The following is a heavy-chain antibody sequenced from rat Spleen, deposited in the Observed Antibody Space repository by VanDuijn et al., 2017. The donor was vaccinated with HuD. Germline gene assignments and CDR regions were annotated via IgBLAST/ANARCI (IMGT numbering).Heavy chain of an antibody. Sequence: EVQLVESGGGLVQPGRSMKLSCAASGFTFSDYYMAWVRQAPGKGLEWVASITNSGGRTDYLDSVKGRFSISRDNAKSSLYLQMNSLTSEDTATYYCARLTTVVDSFDYWGQGVMVTVSS. CDR3: ARLTTVVDSFDY. J-gene: IGHJ2*01. CDR2: ITNSGGRT. D-gene: IGHD1-1*01. V-gene: IGHV5-25*01. CDR1: GFTFSDYY.